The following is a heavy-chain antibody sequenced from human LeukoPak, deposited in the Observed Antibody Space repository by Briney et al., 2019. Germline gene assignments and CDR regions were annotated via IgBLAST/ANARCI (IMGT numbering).Heavy chain of an antibody. CDR3: ARDRELADAFDI. J-gene: IGHJ3*02. Sequence: SETLSLTCTVSGGSISSYYWSWIRQPPGKGLERIGYIYYSGSTNYNPSLKSRVTISVDTSKNQFSLKLSSVTAADTAVYYCARDRELADAFDIWGQGTMVTVSS. CDR2: IYYSGST. V-gene: IGHV4-59*01. D-gene: IGHD1-26*01. CDR1: GGSISSYY.